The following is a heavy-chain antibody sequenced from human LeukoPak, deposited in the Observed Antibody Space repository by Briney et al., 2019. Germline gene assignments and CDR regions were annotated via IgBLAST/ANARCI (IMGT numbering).Heavy chain of an antibody. V-gene: IGHV3-66*01. J-gene: IGHJ4*02. CDR2: IYAGGNS. Sequence: GGPLRLSCAASGFIVSHKYMAWVRQAPGKGLEWLSIIYAGGNSVSADSVKGRFIISRDNSRNTVHLQMNSLRDDDTAVYYCARGQIDLIRNYFDSWGPGTLVAVSS. CDR1: GFIVSHKY. CDR3: ARGQIDLIRNYFDS. D-gene: IGHD3-22*01.